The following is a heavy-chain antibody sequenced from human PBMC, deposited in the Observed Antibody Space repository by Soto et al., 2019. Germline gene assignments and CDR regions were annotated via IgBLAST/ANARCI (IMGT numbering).Heavy chain of an antibody. CDR1: GFTFSSYE. V-gene: IGHV3-48*03. J-gene: IGHJ4*02. CDR2: ISSSGSTI. CDR3: AREKTLVAAEFDY. D-gene: IGHD2-15*01. Sequence: PGGSLRLSCAASGFTFSSYEMNWVRQAPGKGLEWVSYISSSGSTIYYADSVKGRFTISRDNAKNSLYLQMNSLRAEDTAVYYCAREKTLVAAEFDYWGQGTLVTVSS.